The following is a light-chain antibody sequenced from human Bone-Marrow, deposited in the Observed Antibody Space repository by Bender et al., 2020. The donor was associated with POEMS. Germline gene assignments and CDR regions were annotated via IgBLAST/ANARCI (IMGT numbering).Light chain of an antibody. CDR2: GYN. Sequence: QSLLTQPPSVSGAPGQRVTISCTGSSSNIGAGFDVQWYQQPPGSAPKLLFDGYNSRASGVPDRFSVSKSDNTASLTISGLQAEDEADYYCCSFAGSNSMFGGGTKVTVL. V-gene: IGLV1-40*01. J-gene: IGLJ3*02. CDR3: CSFAGSNSM. CDR1: SSNIGAGFD.